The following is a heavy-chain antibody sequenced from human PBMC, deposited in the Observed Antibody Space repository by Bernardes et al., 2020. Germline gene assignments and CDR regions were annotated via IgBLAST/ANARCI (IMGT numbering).Heavy chain of an antibody. CDR2: IDWDDDK. V-gene: IGHV2-70*03. CDR3: VRDIDRIGSHFYFDY. CDR1: LFSLSTSGMR. Sequence: SGFTPLKPTQTLTLTCPFSLFSLSTSGMRVSWIRQPPGKALEWLARIDWDDDKFYSTSLKTRLTMSVDTSKNQFSLRLTSVTAADTAVYFCVRDIDRIGSHFYFDYWCLVTLVSVTS. J-gene: IGHJ4*02. D-gene: IGHD5-12*01.